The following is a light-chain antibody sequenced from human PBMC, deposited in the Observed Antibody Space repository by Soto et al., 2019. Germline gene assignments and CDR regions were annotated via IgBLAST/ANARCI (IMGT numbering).Light chain of an antibody. V-gene: IGKV3-11*01. CDR2: DAS. CDR3: QQRSNWPSIT. Sequence: EIVLTQSPATLSFSPWEGATLXRRSSQSVSSYLAWYQQKPGQAPRLLIYDASNRATGIPARFSGSGSGTDFTLTISSLEPEDFAVYYCQQRSNWPSITFGQGTRLEIK. J-gene: IGKJ5*01. CDR1: QSVSSY.